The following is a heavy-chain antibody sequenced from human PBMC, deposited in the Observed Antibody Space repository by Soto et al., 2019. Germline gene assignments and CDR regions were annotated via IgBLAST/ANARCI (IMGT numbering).Heavy chain of an antibody. V-gene: IGHV1-46*01. J-gene: IGHJ6*02. CDR3: AGAAGMVDYYYGMDV. CDR1: GYTFTSYY. CDR2: INPSGGST. Sequence: QVQLVQSGAEVKKPGASVKVSCKASGYTFTSYYMHWVRQAPGQGLEWMGIINPSGGSTSYAQKFQGRVTMTRDTSTSTVYMELSSLRSEDTAVYYCAGAAGMVDYYYGMDVWGQGTTVTVSS. D-gene: IGHD6-13*01.